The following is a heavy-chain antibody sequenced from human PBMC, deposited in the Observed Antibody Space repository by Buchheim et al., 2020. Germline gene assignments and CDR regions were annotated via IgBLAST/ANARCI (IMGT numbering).Heavy chain of an antibody. CDR2: INAGNGNT. CDR1: GYTFTSYA. CDR3: ARVSADIVVVPAAQKYYYYYGMDV. Sequence: QVQLVQSGAEVKKPGASVKVSCKASGYTFTSYAMHWVRQAPGQRLEWMGWINAGNGNTKYSQKFQGRVTITRDTSASTAYMELSSLRSEDTAVYYCARVSADIVVVPAAQKYYYYYGMDVWGQGTT. J-gene: IGHJ6*02. D-gene: IGHD2-2*01. V-gene: IGHV1-3*01.